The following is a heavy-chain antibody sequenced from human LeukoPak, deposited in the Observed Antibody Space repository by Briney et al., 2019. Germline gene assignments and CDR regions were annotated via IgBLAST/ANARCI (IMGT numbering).Heavy chain of an antibody. CDR2: INHSGST. D-gene: IGHD5-18*01. Sequence: SETLSLTCAVYGGSFSGYYWSWIRQPPGKGLEWIGEINHSGSTNYNPSLKSRVTISVDTSKNQFSLKLSSVTAADTAVYYCARGSIQLWVTRGYYFDYWGQGTLVTVPS. J-gene: IGHJ4*02. CDR3: ARGSIQLWVTRGYYFDY. CDR1: GGSFSGYY. V-gene: IGHV4-34*01.